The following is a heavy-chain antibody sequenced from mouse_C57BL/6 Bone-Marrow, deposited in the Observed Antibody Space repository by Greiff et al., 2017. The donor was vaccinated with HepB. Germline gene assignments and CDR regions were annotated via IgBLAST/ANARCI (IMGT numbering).Heavy chain of an antibody. V-gene: IGHV1-81*01. CDR1: GYTFTSYG. CDR3: VRAPILYYFDY. CDR2: IYPRSGNT. Sequence: VQLQQSGAELARPGASVKLSCKASGYTFTSYGISWVKQRTGQGLEWIGEIYPRSGNTYYNEKFKGKATLTADKSSSTAYMELRSLTSEVSAVYFCVRAPILYYFDYWGQGTTLTVSS. J-gene: IGHJ2*01.